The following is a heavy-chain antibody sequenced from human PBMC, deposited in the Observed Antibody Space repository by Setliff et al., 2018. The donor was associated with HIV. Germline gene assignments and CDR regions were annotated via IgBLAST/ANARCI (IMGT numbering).Heavy chain of an antibody. D-gene: IGHD4-4*01. CDR2: INTGNGNT. Sequence: GESLKISCKGSGYSFSSYWIGWVRQMPGKGLEWMGWINTGNGNTKYSKKFQGRVTITTDESTSTAYMELSSLRSEDTAVYYCARLDSNYGWASATSGCGMDVWGQGTTVTVSS. J-gene: IGHJ6*02. V-gene: IGHV1-3*04. CDR3: ARLDSNYGWASATSGCGMDV. CDR1: GYSFSSYW.